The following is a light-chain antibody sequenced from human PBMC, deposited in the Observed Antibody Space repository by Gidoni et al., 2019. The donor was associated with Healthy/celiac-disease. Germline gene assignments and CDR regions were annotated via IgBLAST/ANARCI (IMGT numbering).Light chain of an antibody. CDR1: QSISSY. Sequence: DIQMTQSPSSLSASVGDRVTITCRASQSISSYLNWYQQKPGKAPKLLIYAASSLQSGVPSRFRGSGSGTDFTLTISSLQPEDFATYYCQQSYSTPRTLGQXTRLEIK. V-gene: IGKV1-39*01. CDR2: AAS. CDR3: QQSYSTPRT. J-gene: IGKJ5*01.